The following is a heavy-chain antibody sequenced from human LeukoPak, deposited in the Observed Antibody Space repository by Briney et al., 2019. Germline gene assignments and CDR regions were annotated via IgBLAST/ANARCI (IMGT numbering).Heavy chain of an antibody. CDR3: ARTWDYDILTGPLYYYMDV. V-gene: IGHV4-59*01. J-gene: IGHJ6*03. CDR1: NGSISTYY. D-gene: IGHD3-9*01. Sequence: PSETLSLTCTVSNGSISTYYWSWIQQPPGKGLEWIGYIYYSGSTNYNPSLKSRVTISVDTSKNQFSLKLSSVTAADAAVYYCARTWDYDILTGPLYYYMDVWGKGTTVTVSS. CDR2: IYYSGST.